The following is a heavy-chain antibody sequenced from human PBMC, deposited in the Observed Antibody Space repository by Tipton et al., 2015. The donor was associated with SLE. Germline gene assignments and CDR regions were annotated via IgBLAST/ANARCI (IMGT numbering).Heavy chain of an antibody. V-gene: IGHV3-7*01. CDR1: GFTFSSYA. J-gene: IGHJ6*02. D-gene: IGHD6-19*01. Sequence: SLRLSCAASGFTFSSYAMSWVRQAPGKGLEWVANIKQDGSEKYYVDSLKGRFTISRDNAKNSLYLQMNSLRAEDTAVYYCARRYTSETDVWGQGTTVTVSS. CDR2: IKQDGSEK. CDR3: ARRYTSETDV.